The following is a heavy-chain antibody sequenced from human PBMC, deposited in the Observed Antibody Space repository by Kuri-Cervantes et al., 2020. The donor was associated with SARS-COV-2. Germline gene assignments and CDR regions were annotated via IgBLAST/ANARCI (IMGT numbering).Heavy chain of an antibody. CDR2: INWNGGST. CDR1: GFTFDDYG. D-gene: IGHD4-17*01. CDR3: ARITLYGDYFDY. V-gene: IGHV3-20*04. J-gene: IGHJ4*02. Sequence: GESLKISCAASGFTFDDYGMSWVRQAPGKELEWVSGINWNGGSTGYADSVKGRFTISRDNAKNSLYLQMNSLRAEDTALYYCARITLYGDYFDYWGQGTLVTVSS.